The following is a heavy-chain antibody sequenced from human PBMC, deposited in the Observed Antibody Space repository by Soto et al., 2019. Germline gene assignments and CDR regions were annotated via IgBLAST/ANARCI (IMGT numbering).Heavy chain of an antibody. Sequence: SETLSLTCTVSGGSISSGGYYWSWIRQHPGKGLEWIGYIYYSGSTYYNPSLKSRVTISVDTSKNQFSLKLSSVTAADTAVYYCAGREWELLGPKRAFDDWGQGTLVTVSS. D-gene: IGHD1-26*01. V-gene: IGHV4-31*03. CDR3: AGREWELLGPKRAFDD. CDR1: GGSISSGGYY. J-gene: IGHJ4*02. CDR2: IYYSGST.